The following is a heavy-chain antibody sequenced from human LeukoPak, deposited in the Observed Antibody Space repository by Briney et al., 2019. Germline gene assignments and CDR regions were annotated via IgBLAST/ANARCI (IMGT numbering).Heavy chain of an antibody. Sequence: GGSLRLSCAASGFTFSSYGMHWVRQAPGKGLEWVAVIWYDGSNKYYADSVKGRFTISRDNSKNTLYLQMKSLRAEDTAVYYCSTGSAPSRDFDYWGQGTLVTVSS. CDR2: IWYDGSNK. V-gene: IGHV3-33*01. J-gene: IGHJ4*02. CDR1: GFTFSSYG. D-gene: IGHD1-1*01. CDR3: STGSAPSRDFDY.